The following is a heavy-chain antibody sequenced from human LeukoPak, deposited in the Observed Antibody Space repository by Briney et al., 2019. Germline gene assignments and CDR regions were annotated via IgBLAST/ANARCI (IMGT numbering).Heavy chain of an antibody. CDR1: GFTFSSYS. V-gene: IGHV3-21*01. CDR2: ISSSSSYI. D-gene: IGHD1-26*01. J-gene: IGHJ4*02. Sequence: GGSLRLSCAASGFTFSSYSRNWVRQAPGKGLEWVSSISSSSSYIHYADSVKGRFTISRDNAKNSLYLQMNRLRAEDTAVYYCASSGSYLLDYWGQGTLVTVSS. CDR3: ASSGSYLLDY.